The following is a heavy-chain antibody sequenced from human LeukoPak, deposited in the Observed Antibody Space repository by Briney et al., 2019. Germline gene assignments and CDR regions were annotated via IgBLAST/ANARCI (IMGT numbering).Heavy chain of an antibody. CDR3: ARWLVRGFIFSPFDY. Sequence: ASVKVSCKASGYTFTTYAMNWVRHAPGQGLEWMGWINPNSDGTNYAQKFQGRVTMTSDTSISTAYMELSSLTSDDTAVYYCARWLVRGFIFSPFDYWGQGTLVTVSS. D-gene: IGHD3-10*01. J-gene: IGHJ4*02. CDR1: GYTFTTYA. V-gene: IGHV1-2*02. CDR2: INPNSDGT.